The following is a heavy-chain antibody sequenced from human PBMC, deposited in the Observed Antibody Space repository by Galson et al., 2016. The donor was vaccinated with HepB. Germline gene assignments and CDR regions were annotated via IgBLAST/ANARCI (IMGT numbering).Heavy chain of an antibody. D-gene: IGHD2/OR15-2a*01. CDR1: GFSFSSYN. CDR2: ISISSTSI. CDR3: ARGLMGSTSRNFFDY. V-gene: IGHV3-21*06. J-gene: IGHJ4*02. Sequence: SLRLSCAASGFSFSSYNMNWVRQAPGKGLEWVSSISISSTSIYYAHSMKGRFTVSRDNAMNSLYLQMKSMRAEDTAVYYCARGLMGSTSRNFFDYWGQGTPVTVSA.